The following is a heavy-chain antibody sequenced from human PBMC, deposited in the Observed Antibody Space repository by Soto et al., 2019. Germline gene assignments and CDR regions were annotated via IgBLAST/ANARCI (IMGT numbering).Heavy chain of an antibody. CDR1: GYTFTSYA. D-gene: IGHD3-10*01. CDR3: VKQSGSGSYYKVGSGGHFDS. Sequence: ASVKVSCQASGYTFTSYAMHWVRQAPGQRLEWMGWINAGNGNTKYSQKFQGRVTITRDTSASTAYMELTSLRAEDTAVYYCVKQSGSGSYYKVGSGGHFDSWGQGTLVTVSS. J-gene: IGHJ4*02. V-gene: IGHV1-3*01. CDR2: INAGNGNT.